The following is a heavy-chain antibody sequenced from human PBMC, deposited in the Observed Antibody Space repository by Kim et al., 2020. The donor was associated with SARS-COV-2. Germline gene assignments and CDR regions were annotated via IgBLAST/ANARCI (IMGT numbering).Heavy chain of an antibody. V-gene: IGHV3-23*01. D-gene: IGHD3-10*01. CDR3: AKSGDSGLGDDY. Sequence: YYADSVKGRFTISRDNSKNTLYLQMNSLRAEDTAVYYCAKSGDSGLGDDYWGQGTLVTVSS. J-gene: IGHJ4*02.